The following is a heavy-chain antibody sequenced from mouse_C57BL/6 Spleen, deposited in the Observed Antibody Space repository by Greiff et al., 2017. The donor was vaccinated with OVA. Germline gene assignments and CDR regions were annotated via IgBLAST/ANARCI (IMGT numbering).Heavy chain of an antibody. J-gene: IGHJ2*01. CDR1: GYTFTSYW. V-gene: IGHV1-55*01. Sequence: QVQLQQSGAELVKPGASVKMSCKASGYTFTSYWITWVKQRPAQGLEWIGDIYPGSGSTNYNEKFKSKATLTVDTSSSTAYMQLSSLTSEDSAVYYCARGGPYYFDYWGQGTTLTVSS. CDR2: IYPGSGST. CDR3: ARGGPYYFDY.